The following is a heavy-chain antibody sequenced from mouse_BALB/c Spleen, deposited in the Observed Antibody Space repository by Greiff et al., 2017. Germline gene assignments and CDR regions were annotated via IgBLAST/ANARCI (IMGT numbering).Heavy chain of an antibody. V-gene: IGHV1-9*01. Sequence: VKLVESGAELMKPGASVKISCKATGYTFSSYWIEWVKQRPGHGLEWIGEILPGSGSTNYNEKFKGKATFTADTSSNTAYMQLSSLTSEDSAVYYCARGWTMITTRFAYWGQGTLVTVSA. D-gene: IGHD2-4*01. CDR1: GYTFSSYW. CDR3: ARGWTMITTRFAY. CDR2: ILPGSGST. J-gene: IGHJ3*01.